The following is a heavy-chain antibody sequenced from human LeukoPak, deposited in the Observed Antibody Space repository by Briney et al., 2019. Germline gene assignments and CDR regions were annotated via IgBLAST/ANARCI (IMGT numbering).Heavy chain of an antibody. Sequence: GGSLRLSCAASGFTFSSYTMNWVRQAPGKGLEWVSSITDSSSSRYYADSLKGRFTISRDNAKNSLYLQMNSLRAEDTAVYYCARGTMFPYYFDYWGQGTLVTVSS. CDR1: GFTFSSYT. D-gene: IGHD3-10*02. CDR2: ITDSSSSR. CDR3: ARGTMFPYYFDY. J-gene: IGHJ4*02. V-gene: IGHV3-21*01.